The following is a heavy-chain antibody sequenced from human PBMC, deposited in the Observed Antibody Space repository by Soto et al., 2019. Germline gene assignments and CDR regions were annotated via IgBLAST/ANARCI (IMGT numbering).Heavy chain of an antibody. CDR3: ANLIGGYCSGGSCLEYYFDY. CDR1: GGSISSYY. CDR2: IYYSGST. V-gene: IGHV4-59*01. Sequence: PSETLSLTCTVSGGSISSYYWSWIRQPPGKGLEWIGYIYYSGSTNYNPSLKSRVTISVDTSKNQFSLKLSSVTAADTAVYYCANLIGGYCSGGSCLEYYFDYWGQGTLVTVSS. J-gene: IGHJ4*02. D-gene: IGHD2-15*01.